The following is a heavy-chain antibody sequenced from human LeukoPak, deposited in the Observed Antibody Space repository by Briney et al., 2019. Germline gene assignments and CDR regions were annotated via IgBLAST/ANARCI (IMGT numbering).Heavy chain of an antibody. D-gene: IGHD6-6*01. CDR1: GFTFSSYA. J-gene: IGHJ4*02. Sequence: PGGSLRLSCAASGFTFSSYAMHWVRQAPGKGLEYVSAISSNGGSTYYANSVKGRFTISRDNSKNTLYLQMGSLRAEDMAVYYCARDVRGPFDYWGQGTLVTVCS. CDR2: ISSNGGST. CDR3: ARDVRGPFDY. V-gene: IGHV3-64*01.